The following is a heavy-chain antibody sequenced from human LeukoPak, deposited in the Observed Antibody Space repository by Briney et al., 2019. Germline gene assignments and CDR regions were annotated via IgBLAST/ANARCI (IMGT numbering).Heavy chain of an antibody. CDR3: AREGPLGWFDP. CDR1: GGSISSYY. J-gene: IGHJ5*02. V-gene: IGHV4-59*01. CDR2: IYYSGST. Sequence: PSETLSLTCTVPGGSISSYYWSWIRQPPGKGLEWIGYIYYSGSTNYNPSLRSRVTISVDTSKNQFSLKLSSVTAADTAVYYCAREGPLGWFDPWGQGTLVTVSS.